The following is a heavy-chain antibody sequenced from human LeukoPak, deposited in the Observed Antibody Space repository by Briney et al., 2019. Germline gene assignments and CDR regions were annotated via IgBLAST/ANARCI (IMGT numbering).Heavy chain of an antibody. J-gene: IGHJ4*02. CDR1: GFTFSSYT. Sequence: GGSLRLSCAASGFTFSSYTMSWVRQAPGRGLEWVSSISSSSSYIYYADSVKGRFTISRDNAKNSLYLQMNSLRAEDTAVYYCVRAEYSGYDWPFDYWGQGTLVTVSS. D-gene: IGHD5-12*01. CDR3: VRAEYSGYDWPFDY. V-gene: IGHV3-21*01. CDR2: ISSSSSYI.